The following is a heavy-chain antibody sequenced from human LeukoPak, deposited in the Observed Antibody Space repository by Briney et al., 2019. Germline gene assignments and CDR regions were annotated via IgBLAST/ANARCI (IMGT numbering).Heavy chain of an antibody. Sequence: ASVKVSRKASGYTFINYGLSWMRQAPGQGLEWMGWISGYNGKTKYAQRLQGRVTMTTDTSTSTAYMELRSLRSDDTAVYYCARDIDPNYGDSYLDYWGQGTLVTVSS. CDR2: ISGYNGKT. CDR3: ARDIDPNYGDSYLDY. D-gene: IGHD4-17*01. V-gene: IGHV1-18*01. J-gene: IGHJ4*02. CDR1: GYTFINYG.